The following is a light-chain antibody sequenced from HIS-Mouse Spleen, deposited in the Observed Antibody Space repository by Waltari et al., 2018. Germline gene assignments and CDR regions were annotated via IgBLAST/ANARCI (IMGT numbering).Light chain of an antibody. CDR2: GNS. J-gene: IGLJ2*01. CDR3: QSYDSSLSVV. CDR1: SSNIGAGYD. Sequence: QSVLTQPPSVSGAPGQRVTISCTGSSSNIGAGYDVHWYHQLPGTAPKLLIYGNSNRPSGVPDRVSGSKSGTAASLAITGLQAEDEADYYCQSYDSSLSVVFGGGTKLTVL. V-gene: IGLV1-40*01.